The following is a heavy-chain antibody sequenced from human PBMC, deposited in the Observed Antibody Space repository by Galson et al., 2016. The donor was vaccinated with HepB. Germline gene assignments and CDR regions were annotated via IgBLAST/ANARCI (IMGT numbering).Heavy chain of an antibody. V-gene: IGHV3-33*01. CDR1: VFTFSSYG. Sequence: SLRLSCAASVFTFSSYGVHWVRQAPGKGLEWVALIRFDGSNQYYADSVKGRFSISRDNSKNTLYLQMNSLRADDTAVYYCARDPEKGGLWFFDLWGRGTLVTVSS. J-gene: IGHJ2*01. CDR3: ARDPEKGGLWFFDL. CDR2: IRFDGSNQ. D-gene: IGHD3/OR15-3a*01.